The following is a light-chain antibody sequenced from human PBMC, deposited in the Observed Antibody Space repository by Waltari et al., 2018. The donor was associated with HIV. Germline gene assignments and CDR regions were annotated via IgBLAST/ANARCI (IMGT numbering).Light chain of an antibody. V-gene: IGLV2-23*02. CDR2: EVS. CDR1: SSDVGGYNL. J-gene: IGLJ2*01. CDR3: CAYAGSTTYVI. Sequence: QSALTQPAPVSGSPGPSTTIPCTGTSSDVGGYNLLSWYQQHPGKAPKLMIYEVSKRPSGVSNRFSGSKSGNTASLTISGLQAEDEADYYCCAYAGSTTYVIFGGGTKLTVL.